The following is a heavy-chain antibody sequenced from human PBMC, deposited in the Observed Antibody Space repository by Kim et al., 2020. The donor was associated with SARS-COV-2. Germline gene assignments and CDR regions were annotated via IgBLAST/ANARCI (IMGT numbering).Heavy chain of an antibody. Sequence: GGSLRLSCAASGFTFDGYGMNWVRQAPGKGLEWVSAISRNSSSIAYADSVKGRFTISRDNAKNSLYLQMNSLRAEDTAMYYCAKEGDCSGNHFDYWGQGTLVTVSS. J-gene: IGHJ4*02. V-gene: IGHV3-9*01. D-gene: IGHD2-15*01. CDR1: GFTFDGYG. CDR3: AKEGDCSGNHFDY. CDR2: ISRNSSSI.